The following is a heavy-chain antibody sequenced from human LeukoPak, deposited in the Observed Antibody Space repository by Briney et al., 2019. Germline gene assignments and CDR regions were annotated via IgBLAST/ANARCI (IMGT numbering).Heavy chain of an antibody. CDR1: GFTFNNAW. V-gene: IGHV4-34*01. J-gene: IGHJ4*02. Sequence: GSLRLSCAASGFTFNNAWLSWIRQPPGKGLEWIGEINHSGSTNYNPSLKSRVTISVDTSKNQFSLKLSSVTAADTAVYYCARLSSGSYPIDYWGQGTLVTVSS. D-gene: IGHD1-26*01. CDR2: INHSGST. CDR3: ARLSSGSYPIDY.